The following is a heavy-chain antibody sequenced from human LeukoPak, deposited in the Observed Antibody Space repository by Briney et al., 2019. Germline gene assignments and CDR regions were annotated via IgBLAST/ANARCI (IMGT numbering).Heavy chain of an antibody. CDR1: GGSFSGYY. CDR2: INHSGST. D-gene: IGHD3-16*01. Sequence: PSETLSLTCAVYGGSFSGYYWSWIRQPPGKGLEWIGEINHSGSTNYNPSLKRRVTISVDTSKNQFSLKLSSVTAADTAVYYCARRSTLKRWFDPWGQGTLVTVSS. CDR3: ARRSTLKRWFDP. V-gene: IGHV4-34*01. J-gene: IGHJ5*02.